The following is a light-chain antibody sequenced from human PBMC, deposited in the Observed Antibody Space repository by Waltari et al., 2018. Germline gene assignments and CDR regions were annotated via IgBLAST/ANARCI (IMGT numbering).Light chain of an antibody. CDR1: SSAVGGYNY. Sequence: QSALTQPASVSGSPGQSIPISCTGTSSAVGGYNYVSWYQQPTGKAPKLMIYDVRNRPSGVSNRFSGSKSGNTASLTISGLQAEDEADYYCSSYTSSSTLKVFGGGTKLTVL. J-gene: IGLJ2*01. CDR3: SSYTSSSTLKV. CDR2: DVR. V-gene: IGLV2-14*03.